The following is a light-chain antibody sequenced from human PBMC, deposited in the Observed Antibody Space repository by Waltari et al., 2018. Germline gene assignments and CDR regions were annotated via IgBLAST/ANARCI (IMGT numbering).Light chain of an antibody. CDR3: QQYSSFPPLT. CDR1: QAISTS. V-gene: IGKV1-NL1*01. CDR2: AAS. J-gene: IGKJ4*01. Sequence: DIQMTQSPSSLSASVGNTVTITCRATQAISTSLAWYQQKLGKAPKLLLYAASTLDSGVPSRFSGSGSGTEFTLTISSLQSEDFATYYCQQYSSFPPLTFGGGTKVEIK.